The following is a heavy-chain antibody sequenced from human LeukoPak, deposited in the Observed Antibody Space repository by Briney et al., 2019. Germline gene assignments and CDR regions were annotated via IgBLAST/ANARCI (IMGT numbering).Heavy chain of an antibody. CDR2: INSDGSST. J-gene: IGHJ3*02. CDR1: GFTFSSYW. V-gene: IGHV3-74*01. CDR3: AITGVLTGFDAFDI. D-gene: IGHD3-9*01. Sequence: PGGSLRLSYAASGFTFSSYWMHWVRQAPGKGLVWVSRINSDGSSTSYADSVKGRFTISRDNAKNTLYLQMNSPRAEDTAVYYCAITGVLTGFDAFDIWGQGTMVTVSS.